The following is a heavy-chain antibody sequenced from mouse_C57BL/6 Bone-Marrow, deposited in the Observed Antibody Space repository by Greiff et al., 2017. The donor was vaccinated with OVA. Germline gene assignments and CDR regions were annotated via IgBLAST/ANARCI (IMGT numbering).Heavy chain of an antibody. D-gene: IGHD1-1*01. V-gene: IGHV5-17*01. CDR3: ARRDYYGSKDY. Sequence: DVKLVESGGGLVKPGGSLKLSCAASGFTFSDYGMHWVRQAPEKGLEWVAYISSGSSTIYYADTVKGRFTISRDNAKNTLFLQMTSLRSEDTAMYYCARRDYYGSKDYWGQGTTLTVSS. CDR2: ISSGSSTI. CDR1: GFTFSDYG. J-gene: IGHJ2*01.